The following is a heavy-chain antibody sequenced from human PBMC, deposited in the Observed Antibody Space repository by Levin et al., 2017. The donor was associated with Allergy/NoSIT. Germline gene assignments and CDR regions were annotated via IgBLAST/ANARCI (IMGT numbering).Heavy chain of an antibody. CDR3: ARVLRVHYYGSGTLGSGGMDV. V-gene: IGHV3-33*01. Sequence: GGSLRLSCAASGFTFSSYGMHWVRQAPGKGLEWVAVIWYDGSNKYYADSVKGRFTISRDNSKNTLYLQMNSLRAEDTAVYYCARVLRVHYYGSGTLGSGGMDVWGQGTTVTVSS. CDR1: GFTFSSYG. J-gene: IGHJ6*02. CDR2: IWYDGSNK. D-gene: IGHD3-10*01.